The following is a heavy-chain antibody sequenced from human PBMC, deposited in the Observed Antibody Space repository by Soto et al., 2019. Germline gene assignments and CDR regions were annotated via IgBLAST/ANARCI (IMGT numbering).Heavy chain of an antibody. V-gene: IGHV3-53*01. CDR2: IYSGDTT. CDR1: GFTVTSSY. CDR3: AKTPRQWLVYFDY. J-gene: IGHJ4*02. D-gene: IGHD6-19*01. Sequence: PGGSLRLSCAASGFTVTSSYMNWVRQAPGKGLEWVSIIYSGDTTSYADSVKGRFTISRDNSKNTLYLQMNSLRAEDTAIYYCAKTPRQWLVYFDYWGQGALVTVSS.